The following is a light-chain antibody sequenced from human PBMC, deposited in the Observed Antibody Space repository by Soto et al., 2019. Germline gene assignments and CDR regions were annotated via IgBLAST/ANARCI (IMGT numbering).Light chain of an antibody. CDR3: SSYSTRYTWV. CDR2: GVT. J-gene: IGLJ3*02. V-gene: IGLV2-14*01. CDR1: SSDIGSQNF. Sequence: QSALTQPASVSGSPGQSITISCTGTSSDIGSQNFVSWHQQRPGKAPKFIIYGVTNRPSGVSNRFSGSKSGNTASLTISGLQAYDEADYYCSSYSTRYTWVFGGGTKVTVL.